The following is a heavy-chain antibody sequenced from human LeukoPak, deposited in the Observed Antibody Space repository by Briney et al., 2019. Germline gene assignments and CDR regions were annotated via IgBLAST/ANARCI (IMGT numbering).Heavy chain of an antibody. Sequence: SVKVSCKASGGTFITYAIGWVRQAPGQGLEWVGGIIPIFGTANYAQKFEDRVTLTADESTNTAYMELNSLRSEDTAVYYCARAPSRYSNLERSVGRWFYYYMDVWGQGTTVTVSS. J-gene: IGHJ6*03. CDR2: IIPIFGTA. CDR1: GGTFITYA. D-gene: IGHD4-11*01. V-gene: IGHV1-69*13. CDR3: ARAPSRYSNLERSVGRWFYYYMDV.